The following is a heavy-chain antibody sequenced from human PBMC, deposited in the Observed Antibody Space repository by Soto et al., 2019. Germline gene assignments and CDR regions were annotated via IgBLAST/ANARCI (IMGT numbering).Heavy chain of an antibody. V-gene: IGHV3-30-3*01. CDR1: GFTFSSYA. CDR3: ARVAAQDGGPGSYWYFDL. Sequence: GGSLRLSCAASGFTFSSYAMHWVRQAPGKGLEWVAVISYDGSNKYYADSVKGRFTISRDNSKNTLYLQMNSLRAEDTAVYYCARVAAQDGGPGSYWYFDLWGRGTLVTVSS. J-gene: IGHJ2*01. CDR2: ISYDGSNK. D-gene: IGHD6-13*01.